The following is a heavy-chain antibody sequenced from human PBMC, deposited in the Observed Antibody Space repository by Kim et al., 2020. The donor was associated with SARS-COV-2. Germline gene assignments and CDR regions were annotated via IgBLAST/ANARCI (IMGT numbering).Heavy chain of an antibody. Sequence: SNPSLKRRVPISVHTSKNQCSLKLSSVTAADTAVYYCARAYGGGDCYGYWGQGTLVTVSS. D-gene: IGHD2-21*01. J-gene: IGHJ4*02. CDR3: ARAYGGGDCYGY. V-gene: IGHV4-39*07.